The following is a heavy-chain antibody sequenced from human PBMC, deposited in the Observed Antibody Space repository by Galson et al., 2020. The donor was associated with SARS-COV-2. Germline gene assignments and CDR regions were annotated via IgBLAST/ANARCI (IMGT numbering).Heavy chain of an antibody. D-gene: IGHD6-13*01. J-gene: IGHJ4*02. CDR3: ARGLRGRTSSWLDY. Sequence: SETLSLTCALYGGSFSGHYWSWIRQPPGKGLEWIGEISHSGGTNYNPSLSLKSRVTISVDTSKNQFSLKLKSVTAADTALYYCARGLRGRTSSWLDYWGQGTLVTVSS. CDR2: ISHSGGT. CDR1: GGSFSGHY. V-gene: IGHV4-34*01.